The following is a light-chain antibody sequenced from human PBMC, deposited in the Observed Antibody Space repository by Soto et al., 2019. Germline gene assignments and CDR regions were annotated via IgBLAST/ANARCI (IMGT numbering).Light chain of an antibody. CDR1: QTISYW. CDR3: QQYNSYSLT. Sequence: DIQMTQSPSTLSASVGDRVTITCRASQTISYWLAWYQQKPGKAPRLLIYDASSLKSGVPSRFSGSRSGTEFPLTISSLQPDDIATYYCQQYNSYSLTFGQGTTVGIK. V-gene: IGKV1-5*01. CDR2: DAS. J-gene: IGKJ1*01.